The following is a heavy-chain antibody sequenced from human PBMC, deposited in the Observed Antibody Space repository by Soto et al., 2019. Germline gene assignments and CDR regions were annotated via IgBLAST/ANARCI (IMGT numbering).Heavy chain of an antibody. CDR1: GFSLRTSGVG. V-gene: IGHV2-5*01. CDR2: IYWNDDK. Sequence: PTLVNPTQTLTLTCIFSGFSLRTSGVGVGWIRQPPGKALEWLGFIYWNDDKRYSPSLKSRLTITKDTSKNQVVLTMTNMDXXXXXXXXXXXXGXXXXYXXXDPXXXXXL. CDR3: XXXGXXXXYXXXDP. J-gene: IGHJ5*02.